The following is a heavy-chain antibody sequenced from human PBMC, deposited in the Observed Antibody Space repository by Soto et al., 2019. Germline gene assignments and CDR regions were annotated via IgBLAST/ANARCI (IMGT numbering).Heavy chain of an antibody. CDR2: INPATGAA. CDR3: ARGGGVGVAGSAAFDM. Sequence: QLHLVQSGAVVKKPGASVTVSCSASGYPVTAYYMHWVRQAPGRGLEWMGGINPATGAAKYTQTFRGRVTRPRDTSTGTVFMELSGLTSEDTAVFYCARGGGVGVAGSAAFDMWGQGTLVTVSS. CDR1: GYPVTAYY. D-gene: IGHD3-3*01. J-gene: IGHJ3*02. V-gene: IGHV1-2*02.